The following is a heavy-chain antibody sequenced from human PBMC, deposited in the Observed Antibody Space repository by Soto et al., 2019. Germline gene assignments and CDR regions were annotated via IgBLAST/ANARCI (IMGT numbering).Heavy chain of an antibody. CDR3: ATGYCTNGVCWDVYYGMDG. D-gene: IGHD2-8*01. CDR1: GGTFSSYA. V-gene: IGHV1-69*12. Sequence: QVQLVQSGAEVKKPGSSVKVSCKASGGTFSSYAISWVRQAPGQGLEWMGGIIPIFGTANYAQKFQGRVTITADESTSTAYKELSSLRSEDTAVYYWATGYCTNGVCWDVYYGMDGWGQGTTVTVSS. CDR2: IIPIFGTA. J-gene: IGHJ6*02.